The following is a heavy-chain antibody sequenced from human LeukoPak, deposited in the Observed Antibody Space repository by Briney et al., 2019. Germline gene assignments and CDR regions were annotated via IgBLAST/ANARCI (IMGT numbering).Heavy chain of an antibody. D-gene: IGHD6-13*01. J-gene: IGHJ2*01. CDR1: GGSISSSSYF. Sequence: SETLSLTCTVSGGSISSSSYFWGWIRQPPGKGLEWIGSISYSGCTYYSPSLKSRVTISVDTSKNQFSLRLSSVTAADTAVYYCARVYYSRSYDYWYFDLWGRGTLVTVSS. V-gene: IGHV4-39*07. CDR2: ISYSGCT. CDR3: ARVYYSRSYDYWYFDL.